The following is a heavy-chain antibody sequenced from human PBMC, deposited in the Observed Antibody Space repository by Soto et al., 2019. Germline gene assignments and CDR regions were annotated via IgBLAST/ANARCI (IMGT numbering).Heavy chain of an antibody. CDR2: INQDGGGT. CDR1: GFTFSSYN. CDR3: VKDAPGSGWLSDY. V-gene: IGHV3-7*03. D-gene: IGHD3-22*01. J-gene: IGHJ4*02. Sequence: PGGSLRLSCAAYGFTFSSYNMIWVRQAPGKGLEWVANINQDGGGTYYVDSVEGRFNISRDNAKDSLYLQMNSLRGEDTAVYYCVKDAPGSGWLSDYWGRGTLVTVSS.